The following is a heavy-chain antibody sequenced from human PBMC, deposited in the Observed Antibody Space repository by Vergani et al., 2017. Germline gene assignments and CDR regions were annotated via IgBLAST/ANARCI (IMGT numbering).Heavy chain of an antibody. CDR1: GGSLSGYY. J-gene: IGHJ4*02. CDR3: ARSIVSRNPPDYFDN. CDR2: VEDSGYF. Sequence: QVQLQESGPGLVRPSETLSLTCTVPGGSLSGYYWNWIRQTPGEGLEWIGYVEDSGYFNYNPSLKTRVSMSSDTSNNQCSLMLSSVTVADTAVYYCARSIVSRNPPDYFDNWGQGTLVTVSS. V-gene: IGHV4-59*01. D-gene: IGHD1-14*01.